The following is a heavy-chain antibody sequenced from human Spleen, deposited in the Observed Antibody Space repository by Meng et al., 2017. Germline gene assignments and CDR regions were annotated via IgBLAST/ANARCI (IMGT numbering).Heavy chain of an antibody. CDR2: ISWNSGSI. CDR3: AKDMGGTYYYYYAMDV. D-gene: IGHD3-16*01. CDR1: GFTFDDYA. J-gene: IGHJ6*02. Sequence: SLKISCAASGFTFDDYAMHWVRQAPGKGLEWVSGISWNSGSIGYADSVKGRFTISRDDAKQSLYLQMNSLRTEDTALYYCAKDMGGTYYYYYAMDVWGQGTTVTVSS. V-gene: IGHV3-9*01.